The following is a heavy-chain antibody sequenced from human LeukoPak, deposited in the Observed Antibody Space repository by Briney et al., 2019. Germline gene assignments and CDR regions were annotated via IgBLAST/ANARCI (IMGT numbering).Heavy chain of an antibody. CDR1: GGSISSSSYY. V-gene: IGHV4-39*01. CDR2: IYYSGST. D-gene: IGHD3-22*01. Sequence: SSETLSLTCTVSGGSISSSSYYWGWIRQPPGKGLDWIGSIYYSGSTYYNPSLKSRVTISVDTSKNQFSLKLSSVTAADTAVYYCARHPQYYYDSSGYHWYFDLWGRGTLVTVSS. J-gene: IGHJ2*01. CDR3: ARHPQYYYDSSGYHWYFDL.